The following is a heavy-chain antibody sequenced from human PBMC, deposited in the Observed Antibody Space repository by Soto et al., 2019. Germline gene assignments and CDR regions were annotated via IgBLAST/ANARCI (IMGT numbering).Heavy chain of an antibody. J-gene: IGHJ4*02. CDR1: GFTFSSYA. V-gene: IGHV3-23*01. Sequence: GGSLRLSCAASGFTFSSYAMSWVRQAPGKGLEWVSAISGSGGSTYYADSVKGRFTISRDNSKNTLYLQMNSLRAEDTAVYYCAKVKAPHGSGSYIKRRGYFDYWGQGTLVPVSS. CDR3: AKVKAPHGSGSYIKRRGYFDY. CDR2: ISGSGGST. D-gene: IGHD3-10*01.